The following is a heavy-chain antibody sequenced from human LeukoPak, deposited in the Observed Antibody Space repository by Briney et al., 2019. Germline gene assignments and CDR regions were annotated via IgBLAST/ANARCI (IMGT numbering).Heavy chain of an antibody. V-gene: IGHV4-39*01. Sequence: PSETLSLTCTVSGGSISSSSYYWGWIRQPPGKGLEWIGSIYYSGSTYYNPSLKSRVTISVDTSKNQFSLKLSSVTAADTAVYYCASENYYDSSGYYYYTQPSEYWGQGTLVTVSS. D-gene: IGHD3-22*01. J-gene: IGHJ4*02. CDR3: ASENYYDSSGYYYYTQPSEY. CDR2: IYYSGST. CDR1: GGSISSSSYY.